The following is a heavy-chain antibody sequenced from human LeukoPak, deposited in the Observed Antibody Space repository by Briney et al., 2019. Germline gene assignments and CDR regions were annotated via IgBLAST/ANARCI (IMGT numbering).Heavy chain of an antibody. CDR3: ARGRSITLLRGVAMSDGFDI. V-gene: IGHV3-21*06. Sequence: PGGSLRLSCEASGFTFSNYGMNWVRQAPGKGLEWVSFTDTSGNYIYYGDSVKGRFTISRENARNLLFLQMNGLRAEDTAVYYCARGRSITLLRGVAMSDGFDIWGQGAMVAVSS. CDR1: GFTFSNYG. J-gene: IGHJ3*02. CDR2: TDTSGNYI. D-gene: IGHD3-10*01.